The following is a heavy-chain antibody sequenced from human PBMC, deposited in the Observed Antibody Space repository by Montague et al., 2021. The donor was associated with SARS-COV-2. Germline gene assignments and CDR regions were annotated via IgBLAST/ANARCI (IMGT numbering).Heavy chain of an antibody. D-gene: IGHD1-14*01. Sequence: SETLSLTCTVSGASVSSSDWGWIRQSPGKGLEWIGYFYNVGSTDYNPSLKSRVTISRDTSKNQFSLKVRSVTAADTAMYYCARETTTADALDIWGQGTMVTVSS. CDR1: GASVSSSD. CDR2: FYNVGST. CDR3: ARETTTADALDI. J-gene: IGHJ3*02. V-gene: IGHV4-59*02.